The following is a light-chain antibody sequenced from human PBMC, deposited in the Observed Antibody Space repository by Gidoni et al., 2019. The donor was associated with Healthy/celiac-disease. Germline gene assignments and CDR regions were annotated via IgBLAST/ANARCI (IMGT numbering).Light chain of an antibody. Sequence: EIILTQSPGTLSLSTGERATISCRASQRVSSSYLAWYQQKPGQAPRLLIYGASSRATGIPDRFSGSGSGTDFTLTISRLEPEDFAVYYCQQYGSSPRLTFGGGTKVEIK. CDR1: QRVSSSY. CDR2: GAS. CDR3: QQYGSSPRLT. J-gene: IGKJ4*01. V-gene: IGKV3-20*01.